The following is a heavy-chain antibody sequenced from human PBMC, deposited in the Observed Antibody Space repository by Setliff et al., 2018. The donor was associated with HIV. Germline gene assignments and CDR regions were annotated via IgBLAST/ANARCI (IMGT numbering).Heavy chain of an antibody. D-gene: IGHD6-13*01. J-gene: IGHJ3*02. V-gene: IGHV1-46*01. CDR1: GYSFTSDY. CDR3: ARTSPLYSRTFDAFDI. Sequence: VASVKVSCKASGYSFTSDYMHWVRQAPGQGLEWMGIINPTGASTTYAQQFQGRVTMTRDTSTSTVYMELSSLRSEDTAVYFCARTSPLYSRTFDAFDIWGQGTMVTVSS. CDR2: INPTGAST.